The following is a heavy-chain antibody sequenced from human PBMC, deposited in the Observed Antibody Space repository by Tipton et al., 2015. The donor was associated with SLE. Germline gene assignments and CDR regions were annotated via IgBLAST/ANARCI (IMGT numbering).Heavy chain of an antibody. D-gene: IGHD6-25*01. CDR3: ARDRAAQYYSYYYMDV. Sequence: SLRLSCAASGFSFSDAWMSWVRQVPGKGLVWVSRINTDGSGTTYADSVKGRFTISRDNAKNTLYLQMNSLRVEDTAVYYCARDRAAQYYSYYYMDVWGKGTTVTVSS. V-gene: IGHV3-74*01. J-gene: IGHJ6*03. CDR1: GFSFSDAW. CDR2: INTDGSGT.